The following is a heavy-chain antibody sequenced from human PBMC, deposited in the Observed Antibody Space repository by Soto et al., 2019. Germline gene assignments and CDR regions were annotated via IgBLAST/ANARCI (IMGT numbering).Heavy chain of an antibody. J-gene: IGHJ4*02. CDR2: IYYSGST. CDR3: ARAIGDDYGDYTV. D-gene: IGHD4-17*01. CDR1: GGSISSGDYY. V-gene: IGHV4-30-4*01. Sequence: QVQLQESGPGLVKPSQTLSLTCTVSGGSISSGDYYWSWIRQPPGKGLEWIGYIYYSGSTYYNPSLTSRVTISVDTSKNQLSLKLSSVTAADTAVYYCARAIGDDYGDYTVWGQGTLVTVSS.